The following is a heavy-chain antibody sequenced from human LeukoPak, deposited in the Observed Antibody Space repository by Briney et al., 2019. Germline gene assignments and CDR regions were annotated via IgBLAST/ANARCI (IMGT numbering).Heavy chain of an antibody. CDR1: GFTFSSYS. Sequence: GGSLRLSCAASGFTFSSYSMNWVRQAPGKRLEWVSYISSSSSTIYYADSVKGRFTISRDNAKNSLYLQMNSLRAEDTAVYYCARDAGHRLGWFDPWGQGTLVTVSS. V-gene: IGHV3-48*04. J-gene: IGHJ5*02. CDR2: ISSSSSTI. CDR3: ARDAGHRLGWFDP.